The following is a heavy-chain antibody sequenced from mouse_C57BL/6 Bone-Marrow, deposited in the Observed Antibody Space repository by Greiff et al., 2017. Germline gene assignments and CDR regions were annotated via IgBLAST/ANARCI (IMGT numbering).Heavy chain of an antibody. CDR2: IYPRDGST. V-gene: IGHV1-85*01. Sequence: QVHVKQSGPELVKPGASVKLSCKASGYTFTSYDINWVKQSPGQGLEWIGWIYPRDGSTKYNEKFKGKATLTVDTSSSTAYMELHSLTSEDSAVYFCARGDDGYYVGAMDYWGQGTSVTVSS. CDR3: ARGDDGYYVGAMDY. J-gene: IGHJ4*01. CDR1: GYTFTSYD. D-gene: IGHD2-3*01.